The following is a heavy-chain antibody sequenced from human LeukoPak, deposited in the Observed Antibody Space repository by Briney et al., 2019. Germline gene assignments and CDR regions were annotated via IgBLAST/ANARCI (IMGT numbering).Heavy chain of an antibody. CDR3: ARDRILVGATWSPFDY. CDR1: GFTFNRYG. J-gene: IGHJ4*02. V-gene: IGHV3-23*01. CDR2: ISNAGAST. Sequence: GGTLRLSCSASGFTFNRYGMNWVRQAPGKGLEWVSGISNAGASTYYADSVKGRFTISRDNAKNSLYLQMNSLRAEDTAVYYCARDRILVGATWSPFDYWGQGTLVTVSS. D-gene: IGHD1-26*01.